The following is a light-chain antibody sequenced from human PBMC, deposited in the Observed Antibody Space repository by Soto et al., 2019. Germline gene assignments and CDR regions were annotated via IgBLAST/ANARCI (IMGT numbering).Light chain of an antibody. CDR2: GVT. J-gene: IGKJ2*02. CDR3: QQYGNSLCT. Sequence: EIVLTQSPGTLSLSPGERATLSCRASQSVASNYLAWSQQNPGQAPRLLIYGVTSRATGIPDRFSGSGSGTDFTLTINRLDLEDIAVYYCQQYGNSLCTFGHGTKLEI. V-gene: IGKV3-20*01. CDR1: QSVASNY.